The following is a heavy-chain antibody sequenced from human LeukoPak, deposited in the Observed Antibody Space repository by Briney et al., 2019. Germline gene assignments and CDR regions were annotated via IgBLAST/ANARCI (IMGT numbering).Heavy chain of an antibody. CDR2: INPNSGGT. CDR1: GYTFAAYY. J-gene: IGHJ4*02. Sequence: ASVKVSCKASGYTFAAYYIHWVRQAPGQGLEWMGWINPNSGGTNSAQKFQGRVTMTRDTSITTTYMEVGRLTSDDTAVYYCASDIGSRGGYFSGFWGQGTLVSVSS. CDR3: ASDIGSRGGYFSGF. V-gene: IGHV1-2*02. D-gene: IGHD2-15*01.